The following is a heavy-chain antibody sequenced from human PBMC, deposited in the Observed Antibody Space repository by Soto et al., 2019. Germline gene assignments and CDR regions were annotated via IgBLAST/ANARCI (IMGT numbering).Heavy chain of an antibody. Sequence: GGSLRLSCAVSGFTFSSYSMNWVRQAPGKGLEWVSSIGTSSSYIYYTDSVKGRFTISRDNSKNTLYLQVNSLRAEDTAVYYCARALDTAMASKDNWFDPWGQGTLVTVSS. CDR3: ARALDTAMASKDNWFDP. CDR2: IGTSSSYI. V-gene: IGHV3-21*06. J-gene: IGHJ5*02. CDR1: GFTFSSYS. D-gene: IGHD5-18*01.